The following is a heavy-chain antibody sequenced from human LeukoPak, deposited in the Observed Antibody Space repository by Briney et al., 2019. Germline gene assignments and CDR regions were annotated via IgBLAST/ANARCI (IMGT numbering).Heavy chain of an antibody. J-gene: IGHJ4*02. CDR3: ASPAPSPYSSSSEYYFDY. CDR2: INTNTGNP. V-gene: IGHV7-4-1*02. CDR1: GYTFTSYA. Sequence: GASVKVSCKASGYTFTSYAMNWVRQAPGQGLEWMGWINTNTGNPTYAQGFTGRFVFSLDTSVSTAYLQISSLKAEDTAVYYCASPAPSPYSSSSEYYFDYWGQGTLVTVSS. D-gene: IGHD6-6*01.